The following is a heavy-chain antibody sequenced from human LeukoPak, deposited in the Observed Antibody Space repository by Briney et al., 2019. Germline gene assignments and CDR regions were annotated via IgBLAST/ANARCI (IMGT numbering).Heavy chain of an antibody. CDR1: GGSISSYY. V-gene: IGHV4-4*09. D-gene: IGHD6-6*01. Sequence: PSETLSLTCTASGGSISSYYWSWIRQPPGKGLEWIGYIYTSGSTNYNPSLKSRVTISVDTSKNQFSLKLSFVTAADTAVYYCASASIAAPSGFDYWGQGTLVTVSS. J-gene: IGHJ4*02. CDR2: IYTSGST. CDR3: ASASIAAPSGFDY.